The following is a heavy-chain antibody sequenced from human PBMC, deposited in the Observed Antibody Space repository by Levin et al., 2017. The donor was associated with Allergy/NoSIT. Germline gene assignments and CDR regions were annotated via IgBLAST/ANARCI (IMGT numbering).Heavy chain of an antibody. CDR2: INHSGST. J-gene: IGHJ4*02. V-gene: IGHV4-34*01. Sequence: ESLKISCAVYGGSFSGYYWSWIRQPPGKGLEWIGEINHSGSTNYNPSLKSRVTISVDTSKNQFSLKLRSVTAADTAVYYCARSRMVRGVIIARDFDYWGQGTLVTVSS. CDR1: GGSFSGYY. D-gene: IGHD3-10*01. CDR3: ARSRMVRGVIIARDFDY.